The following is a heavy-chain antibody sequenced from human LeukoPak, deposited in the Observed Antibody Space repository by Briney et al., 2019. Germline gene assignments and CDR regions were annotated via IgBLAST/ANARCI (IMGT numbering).Heavy chain of an antibody. Sequence: SVKVSCKASGYTFTSYYMHWVRQAPGQGLEWMGGIIPIFGTANYAQKFQGRVTITTDESTSTAYMELSSLRSEDTAVYYCARGFLEWLLGSGSYYYYMDVWGKGTTVTVSS. V-gene: IGHV1-69*05. D-gene: IGHD3-3*01. CDR2: IIPIFGTA. J-gene: IGHJ6*03. CDR1: GYTFTSYY. CDR3: ARGFLEWLLGSGSYYYYMDV.